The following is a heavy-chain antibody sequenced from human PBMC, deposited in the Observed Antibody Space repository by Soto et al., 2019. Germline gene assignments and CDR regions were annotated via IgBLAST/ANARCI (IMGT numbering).Heavy chain of an antibody. Sequence: HPGGSLRLSCAASGFTFSSYAMSWVRQAPGKGLEWVSAISGSGGSTYYADSVKGRFTISRDNSKNTLYLQMNSLRAEDTAVYYCAKDRDSSGYYYYWGQGTLVTVSS. CDR3: AKDRDSSGYYYY. CDR1: GFTFSSYA. V-gene: IGHV3-23*01. J-gene: IGHJ4*02. CDR2: ISGSGGST. D-gene: IGHD3-22*01.